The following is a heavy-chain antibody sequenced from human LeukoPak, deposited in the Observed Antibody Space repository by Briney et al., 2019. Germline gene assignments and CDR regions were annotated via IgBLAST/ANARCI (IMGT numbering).Heavy chain of an antibody. CDR3: VRQVSCSCYLLPRFDH. D-gene: IGHD3-10*02. Sequence: SDTLSLIRALSGDSLSKNRFYWGSPRPPPRKGLEWIGSSHPSGSDHDSPSLKGRVTISIDTSKNDASLKMTSLTAADTAVYYCVRQVSCSCYLLPRFDHWGQGTLVIVAS. J-gene: IGHJ4*02. CDR1: GDSLSKNRFY. CDR2: SHPSGSD. V-gene: IGHV4-39*01.